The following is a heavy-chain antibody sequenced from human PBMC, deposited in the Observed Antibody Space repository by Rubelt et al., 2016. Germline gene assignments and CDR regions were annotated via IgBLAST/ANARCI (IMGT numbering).Heavy chain of an antibody. Sequence: EVQLLESGGGLVQPGGSLRLSCVASGFNFNNNAMSWVRQAPGKGLEWVSGLSGSGGSTSYADPVKGRFTISRDNSKNTLYLQMNSLRSGDTAVYYCARVRGSVSSYQYSFDCWGPGTLVTVSS. J-gene: IGHJ4*02. D-gene: IGHD3-10*01. CDR3: ARVRGSVSSYQYSFDC. CDR2: LSGSGGST. CDR1: GFNFNNNA. V-gene: IGHV3-23*01.